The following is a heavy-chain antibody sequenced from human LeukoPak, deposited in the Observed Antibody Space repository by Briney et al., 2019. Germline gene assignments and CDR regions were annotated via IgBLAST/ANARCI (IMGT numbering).Heavy chain of an antibody. CDR3: ARDRDSSGWNYYYYYHGMDV. D-gene: IGHD6-19*01. Sequence: GGSLRLSCAASGFAFSDYYMSWIRQAPGKGLEWISYISSSGSNIYYADSVRGRFTISRDNAKNSLYLQMNSLRAEDRAVYYCARDRDSSGWNYYYYYHGMDVWGQGTTVTVSS. CDR2: ISSSGSNI. CDR1: GFAFSDYY. J-gene: IGHJ6*02. V-gene: IGHV3-11*01.